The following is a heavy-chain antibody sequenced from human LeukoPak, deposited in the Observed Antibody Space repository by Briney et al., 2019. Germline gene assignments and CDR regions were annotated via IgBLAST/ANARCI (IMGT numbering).Heavy chain of an antibody. CDR1: GYTFTSYG. CDR2: ISAYNGNT. D-gene: IGHD2-8*01. J-gene: IGHJ4*02. Sequence: ASVKVSCKASGYTFTSYGISWVRQAPGQGLEWMGWISAYNGNTNYAQKLQGRVTMTTDTSTSTAYMELRSLRSDDTAVYYCARVYCTNGVCYVTPENDYWGQGTLVTVSS. CDR3: ARVYCTNGVCYVTPENDY. V-gene: IGHV1-18*01.